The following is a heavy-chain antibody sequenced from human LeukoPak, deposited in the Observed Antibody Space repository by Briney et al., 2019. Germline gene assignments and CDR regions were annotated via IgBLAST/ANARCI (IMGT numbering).Heavy chain of an antibody. CDR3: ARDQGSLTRSWNTGY. CDR1: GYTFTGYH. CDR2: INPYSGDT. Sequence: ASVKVSCKASGYTFTGYHIHWVRQAPGQGLEWVGRINPYSGDTNFAQKFQGRVTMTRDTSITTAYMDLSSLTPDDTAVYFCARDQGSLTRSWNTGYWGQGTQVTVSS. D-gene: IGHD1/OR15-1a*01. V-gene: IGHV1-2*06. J-gene: IGHJ4*02.